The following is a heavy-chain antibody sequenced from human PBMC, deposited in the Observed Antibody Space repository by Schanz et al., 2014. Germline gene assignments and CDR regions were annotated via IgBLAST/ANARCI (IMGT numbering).Heavy chain of an antibody. J-gene: IGHJ4*02. Sequence: EVQLVESGGGLVQPGGSLRLSCAASGFIFSNFAMEWVRQAPGKGLEWVSAISGDGAGTYYADSVKGRFTISRDNAKNTLYLQMNSVRAEDTAIYYCARDMASGCYNWVFDSWGRGTLVTVSS. D-gene: IGHD3-22*01. V-gene: IGHV3-23*04. CDR3: ARDMASGCYNWVFDS. CDR2: ISGDGAGT. CDR1: GFIFSNFA.